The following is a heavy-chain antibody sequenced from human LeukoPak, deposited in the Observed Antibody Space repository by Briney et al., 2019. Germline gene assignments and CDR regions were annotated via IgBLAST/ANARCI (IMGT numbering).Heavy chain of an antibody. Sequence: GGSLRLSCAASGFTFSSYWMHWVRQAPGKGLVWVSRINSDESSRSYADSVKGRFTISRDNAKNTLYLQMNSLRAEDTAVYYCTTRNYYDSSGYYYDFDYWGQGTLVTVSS. D-gene: IGHD3-22*01. CDR3: TTRNYYDSSGYYYDFDY. CDR2: INSDESSR. J-gene: IGHJ4*02. V-gene: IGHV3-74*01. CDR1: GFTFSSYW.